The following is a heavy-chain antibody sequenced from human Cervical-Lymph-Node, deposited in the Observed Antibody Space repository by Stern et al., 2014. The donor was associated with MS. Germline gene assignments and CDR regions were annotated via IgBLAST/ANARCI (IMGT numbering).Heavy chain of an antibody. Sequence: QLVQSGAEVKKPGEALKISCKGSGYSFSSYWIGWVRQVPGKGLEWIGIIFPSDSDTRDNPSFRGQVTISVDKYSSTTYLHWSSLKPSDTAMYYCAVQKTGNAFDIWGQGTMITVS. D-gene: IGHD7-27*01. V-gene: IGHV5-51*01. CDR3: AVQKTGNAFDI. CDR2: IFPSDSDT. J-gene: IGHJ3*02. CDR1: GYSFSSYW.